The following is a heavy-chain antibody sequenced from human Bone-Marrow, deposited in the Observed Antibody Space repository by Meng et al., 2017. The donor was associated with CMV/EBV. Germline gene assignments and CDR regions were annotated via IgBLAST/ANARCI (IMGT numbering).Heavy chain of an antibody. Sequence: SVKVSCKASGYTFTSYGISWVRQAPGQGLEWMGWISAYNGNTNYAQKHKGRVTSTTDTSTRTAYMEVRSMSSDDPAVYYCARDFPSPRRYCSSTRCPLHGMDVWGQGTTVTVSS. CDR1: GYTFTSYG. V-gene: IGHV1-18*01. CDR2: ISAYNGNT. CDR3: ARDFPSPRRYCSSTRCPLHGMDV. J-gene: IGHJ6*02. D-gene: IGHD2-2*01.